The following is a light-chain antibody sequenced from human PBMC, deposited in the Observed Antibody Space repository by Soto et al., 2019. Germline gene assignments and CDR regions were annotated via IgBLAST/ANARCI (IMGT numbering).Light chain of an antibody. J-gene: IGKJ1*01. CDR1: ESVLDY. CDR2: GPA. V-gene: IGKV3-15*01. CDR3: QQYYKWPQWT. Sequence: EIVLTQSPATLSAYPGXRANLSCRASESVLDYLAWFQQRPGQSPRLLIYGPATRATGIPGRFRGSGSGTEFTLTITSLQSEDFAVYYCQQYYKWPQWTIGQGTKADIK.